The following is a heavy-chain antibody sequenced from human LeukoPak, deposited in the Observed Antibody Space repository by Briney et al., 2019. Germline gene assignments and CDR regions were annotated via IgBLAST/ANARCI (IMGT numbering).Heavy chain of an antibody. CDR2: IIPIFGTA. CDR3: ARVRVTTHYYYYYMDV. J-gene: IGHJ6*03. CDR1: GGTFSSYA. V-gene: IGHV1-69*13. D-gene: IGHD4-11*01. Sequence: SVKVSCKASGGTFSSYAISWVRQAPGQGLEWMGGIIPIFGTANYAQKFQGRVTITADESTSTAYMELSSLRSEDTAVYYCARVRVTTHYYYYYMDVWGKGTTVTVSS.